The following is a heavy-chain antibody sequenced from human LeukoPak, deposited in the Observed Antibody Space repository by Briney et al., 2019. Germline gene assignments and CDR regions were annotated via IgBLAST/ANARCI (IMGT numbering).Heavy chain of an antibody. CDR1: GFTFDDYG. CDR3: ARERRGIAAADIDY. J-gene: IGHJ4*02. Sequence: GGSLRLSCAASGFTFDDYGMSWVRQAPGKGLEWVSSISSSSSTIYYADSVRGRFTISRDNAKNSLYLQMNTLRDEDTAVYYCARERRGIAAADIDYWGQGTLVTVSS. CDR2: ISSSSSTI. D-gene: IGHD6-13*01. V-gene: IGHV3-48*02.